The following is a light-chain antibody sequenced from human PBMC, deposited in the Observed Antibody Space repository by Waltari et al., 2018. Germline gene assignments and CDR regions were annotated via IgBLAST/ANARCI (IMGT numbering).Light chain of an antibody. J-gene: IGLJ3*02. CDR3: QVWDSSSDPVV. CDR2: YDG. CDR1: NVGSKK. V-gene: IGLV3-21*04. Sequence: SFVLTQPPSVSVAPGKTAQISWVGNNVGSKKVHWYQQRPGQAPVVVIYYDGDRPSGIPERFSGSNSGNTATLTISRVEAGDEADYYCQVWDSSSDPVVFGGGTKLTVL.